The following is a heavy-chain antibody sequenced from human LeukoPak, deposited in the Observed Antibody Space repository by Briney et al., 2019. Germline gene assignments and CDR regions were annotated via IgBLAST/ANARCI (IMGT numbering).Heavy chain of an antibody. Sequence: PGRSLRLSCAASGFTFDDYAMHWVRQAPGKGLEWVSGISWNSGSIGYADSVKGRFTISRDNAKNSLYLQMNSLRAEDTALYYCAKARGDGYNPDAFDYWGQGTLVTVSS. CDR1: GFTFDDYA. D-gene: IGHD5-24*01. V-gene: IGHV3-9*01. CDR2: ISWNSGSI. J-gene: IGHJ4*02. CDR3: AKARGDGYNPDAFDY.